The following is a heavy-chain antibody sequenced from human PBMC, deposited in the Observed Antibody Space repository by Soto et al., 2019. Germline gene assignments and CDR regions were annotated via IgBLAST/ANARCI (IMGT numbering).Heavy chain of an antibody. V-gene: IGHV3-53*01. CDR1: GFTVSSNY. J-gene: IGHJ3*02. CDR3: AGVYGDFAFDAFDI. Sequence: EVQLVESGGGLIQPGGSLRLSCAASGFTVSSNYMSWVRQAPGKGLEWVSFIYSAGNTYYADSVKGRFTISRDNSKNTLFLQMNSLRAEDTAVYYCAGVYGDFAFDAFDIWGQGTMVTVSS. CDR2: IYSAGNT. D-gene: IGHD4-17*01.